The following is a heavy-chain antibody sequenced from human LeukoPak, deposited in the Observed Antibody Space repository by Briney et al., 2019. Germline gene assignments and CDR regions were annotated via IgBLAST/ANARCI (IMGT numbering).Heavy chain of an antibody. CDR3: ARVWGARSVATIGGDFDY. CDR2: IYYSGST. D-gene: IGHD5-12*01. J-gene: IGHJ4*02. V-gene: IGHV4-39*07. CDR1: GGSISSSSYY. Sequence: SETLSLTCTVSGGSISSSSYYWGWIRQPPGKGLEWIGSIYYSGSTYYNPSLKSRVTISVDTSKNQFYLKLSSVTAADTAVYYCARVWGARSVATIGGDFDYLGQGTLVTVSS.